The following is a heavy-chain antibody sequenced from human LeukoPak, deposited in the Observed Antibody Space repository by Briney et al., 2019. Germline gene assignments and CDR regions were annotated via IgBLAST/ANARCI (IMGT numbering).Heavy chain of an antibody. Sequence: PGGSLRLSCAASGFMFSSNWMSWVRQAPGKGLEWVSSISSSSSYIYYADSVKGRFTISRDNAKNSLYLQMNSLRAEDTAVYYCARDLPLYYYDSSGYYSDWGQGTLVTVSS. V-gene: IGHV3-21*01. D-gene: IGHD3-22*01. CDR2: ISSSSSYI. CDR3: ARDLPLYYYDSSGYYSD. CDR1: GFMFSSNW. J-gene: IGHJ4*02.